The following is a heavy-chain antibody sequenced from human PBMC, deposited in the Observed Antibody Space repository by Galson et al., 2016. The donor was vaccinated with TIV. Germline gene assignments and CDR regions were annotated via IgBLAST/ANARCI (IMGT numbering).Heavy chain of an antibody. CDR1: GLTFSSRA. Sequence: SLRLSCAGSGLTFSSRAMSWVRQAPGQGLEWVASISPTGSITYYAASVKGRFTISRDNSKNTLSLEMNSLRADDTAMYFCAKDRFYCSFSSCRGPFDDWGQGALVTVSS. D-gene: IGHD2-15*01. CDR2: ISPTGSIT. CDR3: AKDRFYCSFSSCRGPFDD. J-gene: IGHJ4*02. V-gene: IGHV3-23*01.